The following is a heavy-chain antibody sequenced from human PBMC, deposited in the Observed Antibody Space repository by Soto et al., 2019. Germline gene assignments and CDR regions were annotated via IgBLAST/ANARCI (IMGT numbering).Heavy chain of an antibody. D-gene: IGHD4-4*01. CDR2: IYYSGYS. Sequence: QEQLQESGPGLVKPSQTLSLTCTVSGGSISSGDYKWSWIRQPPGKGLEWIGYIYYSGYSYNNPSLKSRVTMSVDTSKNQFSLKLSSVTAADTAVYYCARSDNYVPWEYWGQGTLVTVSS. J-gene: IGHJ4*02. CDR1: GGSISSGDYK. V-gene: IGHV4-30-4*01. CDR3: ARSDNYVPWEY.